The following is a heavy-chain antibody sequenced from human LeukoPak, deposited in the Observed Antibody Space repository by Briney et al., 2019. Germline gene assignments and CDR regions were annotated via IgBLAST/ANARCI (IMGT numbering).Heavy chain of an antibody. Sequence: ASVKASCKASGYTFTSYYINWVRQATGQGREGMGWMNSNSGNTGYAQKFQVRVTMTRNTSISTAYMELSSLRSEDTAVYYCATDPKYYDSSGYLAWGQGTLVTVSS. D-gene: IGHD3-22*01. CDR2: MNSNSGNT. CDR3: ATDPKYYDSSGYLA. V-gene: IGHV1-8*01. J-gene: IGHJ5*02. CDR1: GYTFTSYY.